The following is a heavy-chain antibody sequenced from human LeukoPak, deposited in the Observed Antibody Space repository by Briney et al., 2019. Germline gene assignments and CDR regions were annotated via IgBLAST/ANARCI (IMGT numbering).Heavy chain of an antibody. J-gene: IGHJ5*02. Sequence: KPSETLSLTCTVSGGSISSYYWSWIRQPPGKGLEWIGYIYYSGSTNYNPSLKSRVTISVDTSKSQFSLKLSSVTAADTAVYYCARGGDTTSSRFDPWGQGTLVTVSS. CDR1: GGSISSYY. V-gene: IGHV4-59*01. D-gene: IGHD2-21*02. CDR3: ARGGDTTSSRFDP. CDR2: IYYSGST.